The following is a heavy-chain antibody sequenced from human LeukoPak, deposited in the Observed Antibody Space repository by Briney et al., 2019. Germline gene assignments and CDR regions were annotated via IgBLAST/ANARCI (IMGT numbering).Heavy chain of an antibody. D-gene: IGHD6-19*01. Sequence: PGGSLRLSCAASGFTFSSYGMHWVRQAPGKGLEWVAFIRYDGSNKYYVDSVKGRFTISRDNSKNTLYLQMNSLRAEDTAVYDCARDVSIAVAATEYWGQGTLVTVSS. CDR2: IRYDGSNK. J-gene: IGHJ4*02. CDR3: ARDVSIAVAATEY. CDR1: GFTFSSYG. V-gene: IGHV3-30*02.